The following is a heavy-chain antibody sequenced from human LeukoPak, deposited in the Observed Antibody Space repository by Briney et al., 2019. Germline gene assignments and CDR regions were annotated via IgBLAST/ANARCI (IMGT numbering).Heavy chain of an antibody. CDR3: AKDHNWNYVGFVDY. Sequence: GGSLRLSCAASGFTFSSYGMHWVRQAPGKGLEWVAFIRYDGSNKYYADSVKGRVTISRDNSRNTLYLQMNSLRAEDTAVYYCAKDHNWNYVGFVDYWGQGTLVTVSS. CDR2: IRYDGSNK. CDR1: GFTFSSYG. V-gene: IGHV3-30*02. J-gene: IGHJ4*02. D-gene: IGHD1-7*01.